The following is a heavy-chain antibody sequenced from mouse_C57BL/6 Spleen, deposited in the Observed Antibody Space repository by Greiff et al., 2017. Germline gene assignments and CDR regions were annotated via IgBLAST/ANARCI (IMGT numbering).Heavy chain of an antibody. CDR3: VRDYYGCSPRSWYFDV. D-gene: IGHD1-1*01. J-gene: IGHJ1*03. CDR1: GFTFNTYA. V-gene: IGHV10-3*01. Sequence: EVQLVESGGGLVQPKGSLKLSCAASGFTFNTYAMHWVRQAPGRGLEWVASIRSKSSNYATYYAGSVKDRFTISRDDSQSRLYLQMNNLKTEDTAMYYCVRDYYGCSPRSWYFDVWGTGTTVTVSS. CDR2: IRSKSSNYAT.